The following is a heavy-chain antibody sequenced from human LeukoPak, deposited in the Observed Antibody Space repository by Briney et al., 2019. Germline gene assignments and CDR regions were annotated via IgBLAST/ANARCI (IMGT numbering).Heavy chain of an antibody. J-gene: IGHJ4*02. Sequence: GGSLRLSCAASGFTFDDYAMHWVRQAPGKGLEWVSGISWSSGSIGYADSVKGRFTISRDNAKNSLYLQMNSLRAEDTALYYCAKDDYFDYWGQGTLVTVSS. CDR2: ISWSSGSI. V-gene: IGHV3-9*01. CDR3: AKDDYFDY. CDR1: GFTFDDYA.